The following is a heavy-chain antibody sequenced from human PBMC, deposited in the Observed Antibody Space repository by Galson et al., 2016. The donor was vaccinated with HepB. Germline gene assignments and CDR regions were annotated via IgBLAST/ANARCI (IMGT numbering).Heavy chain of an antibody. V-gene: IGHV2-5*02. J-gene: IGHJ4*02. CDR1: GFSLSSPAVG. CDR3: AHGSGWLSDY. Sequence: PALVKPTQTLTLTSTFSGFSLSSPAVGVGWIRQPPGKALEWLALIYWDDDKQYNASLRSRLTITKDSSRNQVVLTMTSMDPVDTATYYCAHGSGWLSDYWGQGILVTVSS. CDR2: IYWDDDK. D-gene: IGHD6-19*01.